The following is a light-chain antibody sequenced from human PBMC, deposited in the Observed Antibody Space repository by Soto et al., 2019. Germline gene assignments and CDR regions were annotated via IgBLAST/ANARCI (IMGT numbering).Light chain of an antibody. CDR1: QTISTY. V-gene: IGKV1-39*01. J-gene: IGKJ1*01. CDR2: AAS. Sequence: DIQMTQSPSSLSASVVDRVTITCRASQTISTYLNWYQQKPGKAPDLLIYAASSLQSEVPSRFSGSGSGTYFTLTISSLQPEDFATYYCQQSYSTSWTFAQGTKVDIK. CDR3: QQSYSTSWT.